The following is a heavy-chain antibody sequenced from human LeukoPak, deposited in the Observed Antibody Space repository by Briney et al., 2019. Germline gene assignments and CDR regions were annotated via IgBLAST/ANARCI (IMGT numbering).Heavy chain of an antibody. V-gene: IGHV4-59*01. Sequence: SETLSLTCTVSGGPINSYYWSWIPQPPGKGLEWIGYIYYSGRTKYNHSLTSRLSISIDTSTNQFSLNLKFVTAADTAVYDCARDRPGFYGVREYWGQGALVAVSS. CDR3: ARDRPGFYGVREY. CDR2: IYYSGRT. D-gene: IGHD3-10*01. CDR1: GGPINSYY. J-gene: IGHJ4*02.